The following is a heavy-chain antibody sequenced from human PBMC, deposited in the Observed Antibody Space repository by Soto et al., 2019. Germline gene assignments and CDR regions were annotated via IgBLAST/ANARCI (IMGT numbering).Heavy chain of an antibody. CDR2: ISPDGRTT. Sequence: HPGGSLRLSCAASGFMFSRSWMSWVRQAPGEGLKWVASISPDGRTTYYVDSVKGRFTISRDNADNSVYLQMNSLRAEDTAVFYCARGLGLYCGGDCPIWFDPWGQGTLVTVSS. V-gene: IGHV3-7*01. J-gene: IGHJ5*02. CDR3: ARGLGLYCGGDCPIWFDP. D-gene: IGHD2-21*02. CDR1: GFMFSRSW.